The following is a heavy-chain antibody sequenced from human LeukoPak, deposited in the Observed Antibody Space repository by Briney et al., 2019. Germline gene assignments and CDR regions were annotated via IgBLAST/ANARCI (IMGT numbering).Heavy chain of an antibody. CDR2: ISWNSGSI. Sequence: GGSLRLSCAASGFTFDDYAMHWVRQAPGKGLEWVSGISWNSGSIDYADSVKGRFNISRDNAKNSLYLQMTSLRAEDMALYYCAKDSGNYAFDYWGQGTLVTVSS. V-gene: IGHV3-9*03. D-gene: IGHD4-11*01. J-gene: IGHJ4*02. CDR3: AKDSGNYAFDY. CDR1: GFTFDDYA.